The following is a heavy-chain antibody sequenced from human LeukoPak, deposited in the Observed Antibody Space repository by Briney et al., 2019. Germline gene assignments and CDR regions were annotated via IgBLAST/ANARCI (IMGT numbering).Heavy chain of an antibody. CDR3: ATHPHYYDSSGYHD. CDR2: IYYSGST. Sequence: SETLSLTCTVSGGSISSSSYYWGWIRQPPGKGLEWIGSIYYSGSTYYNPSLKSRVTISVDTSKNQFSLKLSSVTAADTAVYYCATHPHYYDSSGYHDWGQGTLVTVSS. J-gene: IGHJ4*02. V-gene: IGHV4-39*07. D-gene: IGHD3-22*01. CDR1: GGSISSSSYY.